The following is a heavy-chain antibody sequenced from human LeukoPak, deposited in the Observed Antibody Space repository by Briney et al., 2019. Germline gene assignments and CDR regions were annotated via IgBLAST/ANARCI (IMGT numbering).Heavy chain of an antibody. J-gene: IGHJ4*02. CDR1: GFTFSSYA. CDR3: TKDLETYFFDY. V-gene: IGHV3-23*01. CDR2: ISGSGGGT. Sequence: PGGSLRLSCAASGFTFSSYAVSWVRQAPGKGLEWVSSISGSGGGTYYADSVKGRFTISRDNSKNTMYLQMNSLRREDTALYYCTKDLETYFFDYWGQGTLVTVSS.